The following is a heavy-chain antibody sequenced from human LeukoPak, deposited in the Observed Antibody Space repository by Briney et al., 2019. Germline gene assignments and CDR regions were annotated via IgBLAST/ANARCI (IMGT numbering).Heavy chain of an antibody. V-gene: IGHV3-30-3*01. CDR3: ARDEKQWHYDFWSRDGYFDY. CDR1: GFTFSSYA. J-gene: IGHJ4*02. D-gene: IGHD3-3*01. Sequence: RSGGSLRLSCAASGFTFSSYAMHWVRQAPGKGLEWVAVISYDGSNKYYADSVKGRFTISRDNSKNTLYLQMNSLRAEDTAVYYCARDEKQWHYDFWSRDGYFDYWGQGTLVTVSS. CDR2: ISYDGSNK.